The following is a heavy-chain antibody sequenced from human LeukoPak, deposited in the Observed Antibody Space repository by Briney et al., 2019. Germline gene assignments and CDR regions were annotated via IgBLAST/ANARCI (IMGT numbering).Heavy chain of an antibody. CDR1: GGSISSYY. D-gene: IGHD6-19*01. V-gene: IGHV4-59*01. CDR2: IYYSGST. CDR3: ARVAVAVDY. J-gene: IGHJ4*02. Sequence: SETLSLTGTVSGGSISSYYWSWIRQPPGKGLEWIGYIYYSGSTNYNPSLKSRVTISVDTSKNQFSLKLSSVTAADTAVYYCARVAVAVDYWGQGTLVTVSS.